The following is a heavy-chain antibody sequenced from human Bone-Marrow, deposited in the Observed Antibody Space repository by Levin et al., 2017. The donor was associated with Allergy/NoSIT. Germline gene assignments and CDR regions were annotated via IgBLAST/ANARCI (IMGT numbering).Heavy chain of an antibody. V-gene: IGHV6-1*01. CDR3: AKSGDNRFAY. CDR2: VFYRSNWNS. Sequence: SQTLSLTCAISGERVSSNSAAWNWFRQSPGRGLEWLGKVFYRSNWNSDYALSVRSRITIIPDTSRNQFSLQLSSVTPEDTAIYYCAKSGDNRFAYWGQGTLVIVSS. D-gene: IGHD2-21*01. CDR1: GERVSSNSAA. J-gene: IGHJ4*02.